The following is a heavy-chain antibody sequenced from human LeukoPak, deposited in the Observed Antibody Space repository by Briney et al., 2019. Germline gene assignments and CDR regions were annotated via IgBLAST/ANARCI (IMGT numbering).Heavy chain of an antibody. J-gene: IGHJ4*02. CDR1: GYTFTGYY. CDR3: ARDLSYGGNSIKSFYFDF. V-gene: IGHV1-46*04. CDR2: INPSGGTT. D-gene: IGHD4-23*01. Sequence: GESLKISCKASGYTFTGYYMHWVRQAPGQGLEWMGIINPSGGTTIYAQKLQGRVTMTRDTSTSTVYMELSSLRSEDTAVYYCARDLSYGGNSIKSFYFDFWGQGTLVTVSS.